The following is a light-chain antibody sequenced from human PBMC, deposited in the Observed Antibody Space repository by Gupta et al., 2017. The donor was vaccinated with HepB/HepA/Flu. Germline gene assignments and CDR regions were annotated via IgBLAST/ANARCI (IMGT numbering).Light chain of an antibody. Sequence: EIVLTQCPATLSLSPGERATLSCRASQSVSRYLAWYQQKPGQAPRLLIYDASNRATGIPARFSGSGSGTDFTLTISSLEPEDFAVYYCQQRSNWPSWTSGQETKVEIK. V-gene: IGKV3-11*01. CDR2: DAS. CDR3: QQRSNWPSWT. CDR1: QSVSRY. J-gene: IGKJ1*01.